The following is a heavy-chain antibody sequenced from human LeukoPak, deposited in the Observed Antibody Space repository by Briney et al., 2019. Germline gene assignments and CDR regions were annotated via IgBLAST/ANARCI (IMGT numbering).Heavy chain of an antibody. CDR2: ISWNSGSI. CDR3: AKPDTPLYDSSGYHPYFFDY. Sequence: GRSLRLSCAASGFTFDDYAMHWVRQAPGKGLEWVSGISWNSGSIGYADSVKGRFTISRDNAKNSLYLQMNSPRAEDTALYYCAKPDTPLYDSSGYHPYFFDYWGQGTLVTVSS. V-gene: IGHV3-9*01. J-gene: IGHJ4*02. D-gene: IGHD3-22*01. CDR1: GFTFDDYA.